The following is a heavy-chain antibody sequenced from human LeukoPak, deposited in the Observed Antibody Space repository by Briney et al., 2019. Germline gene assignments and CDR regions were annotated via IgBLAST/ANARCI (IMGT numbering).Heavy chain of an antibody. CDR1: GFTFSSYW. D-gene: IGHD3-10*01. V-gene: IGHV3-23*01. CDR3: AKHPGSGNFDY. J-gene: IGHJ4*02. CDR2: ISGGGGTT. Sequence: SGGSLRLSCAASGFTFSSYWMSWVRQAPGKGLDWVSIISGGGGTTYHADSVKGRFTISRDNSKNTLYLQMNSLRAEDTALYYCAKHPGSGNFDYWGQGTLVTVSS.